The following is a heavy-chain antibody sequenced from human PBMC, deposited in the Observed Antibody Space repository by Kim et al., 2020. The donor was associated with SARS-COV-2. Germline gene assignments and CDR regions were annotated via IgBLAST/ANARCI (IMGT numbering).Heavy chain of an antibody. J-gene: IGHJ3*02. V-gene: IGHV3-21*06. D-gene: IGHD3-22*01. CDR3: ARAGRITMIVVVEGGAFDI. CDR1: GFTFSSYS. Sequence: GGSLRLSCAASGFTFSSYSMNWVRQAPGKGLEWVSSISSSSSYLYYADSVKGRFTISRDNTKNSLYLQMNSLRAEDTAVYYCARAGRITMIVVVEGGAFDIWGQGTMVTVSS. CDR2: ISSSSSYL.